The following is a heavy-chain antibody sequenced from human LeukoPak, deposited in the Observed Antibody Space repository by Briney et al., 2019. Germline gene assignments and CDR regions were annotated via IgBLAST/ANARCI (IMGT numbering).Heavy chain of an antibody. CDR1: GFTFSSYG. CDR3: AKGHYDGGYYYYFDH. Sequence: GGSLRLSCVASGFTFSSYGMIWVRQAPGKGLEWVAGIGGNGDRRNYADSVQGRFAISRDNSRNTLYLQMNSLRVEDTAVYYCAKGHYDGGYYYYFDHCGQGSVVTVSS. V-gene: IGHV3-23*01. CDR2: IGGNGDRR. D-gene: IGHD3-3*01. J-gene: IGHJ4*02.